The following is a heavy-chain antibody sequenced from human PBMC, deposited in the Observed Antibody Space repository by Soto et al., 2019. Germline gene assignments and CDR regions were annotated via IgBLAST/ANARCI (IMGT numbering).Heavy chain of an antibody. J-gene: IGHJ4*02. D-gene: IGHD1-7*01. CDR2: ISENGAST. Sequence: GGSLRLSCAASGITFSSYAMTWVRQAPGKRLEWVSAISENGASTYYADSVKARFTISRDNSKNMVYLKMNSLRADDTAVYYCAKAPGGTSTFDYWGQGTLVNVSA. V-gene: IGHV3-23*01. CDR1: GITFSSYA. CDR3: AKAPGGTSTFDY.